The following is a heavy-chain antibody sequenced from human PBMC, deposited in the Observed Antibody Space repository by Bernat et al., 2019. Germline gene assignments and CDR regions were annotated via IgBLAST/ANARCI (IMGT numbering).Heavy chain of an antibody. V-gene: IGHV3-30*18. CDR3: AKVLTGLRWSTPFDY. D-gene: IGHD4-23*01. J-gene: IGHJ4*02. CDR1: GFTFSSYG. CDR2: ISYDGSHI. Sequence: QVQLMESGGGVVQPGRSLRLSCAASGFTFSSYGMHWVRQAPGKGLEWVAVISYDGSHIYYADSVKGRFTISRDNSKNTLYLQMNSLRAGDTALYYCAKVLTGLRWSTPFDYWGQGTLVTVSS.